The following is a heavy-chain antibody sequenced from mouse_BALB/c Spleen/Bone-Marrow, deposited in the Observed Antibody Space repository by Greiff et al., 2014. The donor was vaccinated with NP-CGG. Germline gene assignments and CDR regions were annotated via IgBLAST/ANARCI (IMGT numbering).Heavy chain of an antibody. CDR1: GYTFTDYY. Sequence: VQLQESGAELARPGASVKLSCKASGYTFTDYYINWVKQRTGQGLEWIGEIYPGSGNTYYNEKFKGKATLTADKSSSTAYMQHSSLTSEDSAVYFCARSGDGYPRDATDYWGQGTSVTVSS. J-gene: IGHJ4*01. D-gene: IGHD2-3*01. CDR2: IYPGSGNT. V-gene: IGHV1-77*01. CDR3: ARSGDGYPRDATDY.